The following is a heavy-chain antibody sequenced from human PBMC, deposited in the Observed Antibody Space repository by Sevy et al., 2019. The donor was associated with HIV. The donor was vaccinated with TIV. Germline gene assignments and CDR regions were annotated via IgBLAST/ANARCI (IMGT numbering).Heavy chain of an antibody. J-gene: IGHJ3*02. Sequence: GESLKISCAASGFTFSSYAMHWVRQAPGKGLEWVAVISYDGSNKYYADSVKGRFTISRDNSKNTLYLQMNSLRAEDTAVYYCARKPGGNDAFDIWGQGTMVTVSS. V-gene: IGHV3-30-3*01. CDR3: ARKPGGNDAFDI. D-gene: IGHD3-16*01. CDR2: ISYDGSNK. CDR1: GFTFSSYA.